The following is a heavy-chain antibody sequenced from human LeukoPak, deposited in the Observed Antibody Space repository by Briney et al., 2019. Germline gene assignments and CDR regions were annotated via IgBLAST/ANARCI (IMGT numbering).Heavy chain of an antibody. D-gene: IGHD4/OR15-4a*01. Sequence: KPSETLSLACTVSGDSISSGNHHWSWIRQPAGKGLEWIGRIYTGGSTNYNPSFKSRLTISIDKSKNQFSLKLTSVTAADSAVYFCARGPLLGDDYDPPFRYWGQGTLVTVSS. CDR1: GDSISSGNHH. J-gene: IGHJ4*02. CDR3: ARGPLLGDDYDPPFRY. CDR2: IYTGGST. V-gene: IGHV4-61*02.